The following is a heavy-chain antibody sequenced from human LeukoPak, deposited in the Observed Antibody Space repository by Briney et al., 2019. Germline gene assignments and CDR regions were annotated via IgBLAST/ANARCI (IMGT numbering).Heavy chain of an antibody. V-gene: IGHV3-74*01. D-gene: IGHD3-22*01. CDR2: INSDGSST. CDR1: GFTFSSYW. J-gene: IGHJ4*02. Sequence: GGSLRLSCAASGFTFSSYWMHWVRQAPGKGLVWVSRINSDGSSTSYADSVKGRFTISRDNAKNTLYLQMNSLRAEDTAVYYCAFFYDSSGYYPTGVLDYWGQGTLVTVSS. CDR3: AFFYDSSGYYPTGVLDY.